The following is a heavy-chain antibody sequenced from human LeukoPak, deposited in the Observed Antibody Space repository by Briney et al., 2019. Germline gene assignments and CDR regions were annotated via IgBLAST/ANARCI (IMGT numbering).Heavy chain of an antibody. CDR1: GGSISSSSYY. Sequence: SETLSLTCTVSGGSISSSSYYWGWIRQPPGKGLEWIGSIYYSGSTYYNPSLKSRVTISVDTSKNQFSLKLSSVTAADTAVYYCARIERVGALILVFDYWGQGTLVTVSS. D-gene: IGHD1-26*01. CDR3: ARIERVGALILVFDY. CDR2: IYYSGST. V-gene: IGHV4-39*07. J-gene: IGHJ4*02.